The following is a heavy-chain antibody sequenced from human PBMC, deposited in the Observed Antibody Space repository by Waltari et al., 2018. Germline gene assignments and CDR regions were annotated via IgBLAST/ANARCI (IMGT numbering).Heavy chain of an antibody. CDR2: SSSSSSYI. J-gene: IGHJ3*02. CDR1: GFTFSSYS. CDR3: ARDSKLRGPDTVTKGGDAFDI. D-gene: IGHD4-17*01. Sequence: EVQLVESGGGLVKPGGSLRLSCAASGFTFSSYSMNWVRQAPGKGLEWVSSSSSSSSYIYYADSVKGRFTISRDNAKNSLYLQMNSLRAEDTAVYYCARDSKLRGPDTVTKGGDAFDIWGQGTMVTVSS. V-gene: IGHV3-21*01.